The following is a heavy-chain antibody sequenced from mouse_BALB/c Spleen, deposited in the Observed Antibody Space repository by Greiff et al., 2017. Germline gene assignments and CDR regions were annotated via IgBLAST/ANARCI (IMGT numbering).Heavy chain of an antibody. CDR1: GYTFTNYW. V-gene: IGHV1-63*02. CDR3: ARGDTTVVAPLDY. D-gene: IGHD1-1*01. J-gene: IGHJ4*01. Sequence: VQLQQSGAELVRPGTSVKISCTASGYTFTNYWLGWVKQRPGHGLEWIGDIYPGGGYTNSNEKLKGKATLTADTSSSTAYMQLSSLTAEDSAVYFCARGDTTVVAPLDYWGQGTSVTVSS. CDR2: IYPGGGYT.